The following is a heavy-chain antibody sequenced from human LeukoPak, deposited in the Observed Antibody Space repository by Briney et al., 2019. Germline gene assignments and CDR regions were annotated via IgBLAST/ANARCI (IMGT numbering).Heavy chain of an antibody. CDR1: GFTVNDYW. CDR3: ARASGGADS. CDR2: IKTDGRST. V-gene: IGHV3-74*01. Sequence: GGSLRLSCAASGFTVNDYWMYWVRQAPRKGLVWVSLIKTDGRSTTYADSVKGRFTISGDNAKNMLYLQMNSLRAEDTAVYYCARASGGADSWGQGTLVTVSS. J-gene: IGHJ4*02. D-gene: IGHD6-25*01.